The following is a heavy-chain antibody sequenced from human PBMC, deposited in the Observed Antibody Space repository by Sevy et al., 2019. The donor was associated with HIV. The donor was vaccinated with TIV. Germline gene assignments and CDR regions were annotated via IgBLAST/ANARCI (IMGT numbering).Heavy chain of an antibody. Sequence: SETLSLTCTVSGGSISSYYWSWIRQPAGKGLEWIGRIYTSGSTNYNPSLKSRVTMSVDTSKNQFSLKLSSVTAADTAVYYCVTFGRVTTLGYYGMDVWGQGTTVTVSS. CDR2: IYTSGST. CDR1: GGSISSYY. J-gene: IGHJ6*02. CDR3: VTFGRVTTLGYYGMDV. D-gene: IGHD4-17*01. V-gene: IGHV4-4*07.